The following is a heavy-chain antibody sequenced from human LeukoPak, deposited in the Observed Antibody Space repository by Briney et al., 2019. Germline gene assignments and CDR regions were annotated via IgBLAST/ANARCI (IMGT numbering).Heavy chain of an antibody. V-gene: IGHV4-61*02. CDR2: IYTSGST. Sequence: SQTLSLTCTVSGGSISSGSYYWSWIRQPAGKGLEWIGCIYTSGSTNYNPSLKSRVTISVDTSKNQFSLKLSSVTAADTAVYYCARDGISTIFGVVITTDAFDIWGQGTMVTVSS. D-gene: IGHD3-3*01. J-gene: IGHJ3*02. CDR1: GGSISSGSYY. CDR3: ARDGISTIFGVVITTDAFDI.